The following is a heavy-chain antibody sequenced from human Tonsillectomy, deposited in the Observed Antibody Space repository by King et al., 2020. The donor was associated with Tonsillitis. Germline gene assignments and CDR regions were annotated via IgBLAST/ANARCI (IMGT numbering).Heavy chain of an antibody. CDR1: GFTFSHYW. CDR3: ARNSSDPNFYYYYYMDV. CDR2: IKQDGSEK. D-gene: IGHD3-22*01. Sequence: DVQLVESGGGLVRPGGSLRLSCAASGFTFSHYWMSWVRQAPGKGLEWVANIKQDGSEKYYVDSLKGRFTISRDNAKNSLYLQMNSLRAEDTAVYYCARNSSDPNFYYYYYMDVWGKGTTVTVSS. V-gene: IGHV3-7*04. J-gene: IGHJ6*03.